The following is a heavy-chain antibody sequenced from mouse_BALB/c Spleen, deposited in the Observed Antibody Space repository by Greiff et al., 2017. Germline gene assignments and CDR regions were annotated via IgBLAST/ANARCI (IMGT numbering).Heavy chain of an antibody. CDR1: GYTFTSYW. D-gene: IGHD2-4*01. CDR2: IDPSDSYT. CDR3: TRLSTMITPYYFDY. J-gene: IGHJ2*01. V-gene: IGHV1S127*01. Sequence: VQLQQSGAELVKPGASVKMSCKASGYTFTSYWMHWVKQRPGQGLEWIGVIDPSDSYTSYNQKFKGKATLTVDTSSSTAYMQLSSLTSEDSAVYYCTRLSTMITPYYFDYWGQGTTLTVSS.